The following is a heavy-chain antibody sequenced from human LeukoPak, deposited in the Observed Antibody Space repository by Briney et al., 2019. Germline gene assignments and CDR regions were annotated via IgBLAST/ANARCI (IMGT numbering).Heavy chain of an antibody. CDR2: ISYDGSNK. Sequence: PGRSLRLSCAASGFTFSSYGMHWVRQAPGKGLEWVAVISYDGSNKYYADSVKGRFTISRDNSKNTLYLQMNSLRAEDTAVYYCAKDNIAVAGTDYYYYGMYVWGQGTTVTVSS. D-gene: IGHD6-19*01. V-gene: IGHV3-30*18. J-gene: IGHJ6*02. CDR3: AKDNIAVAGTDYYYYGMYV. CDR1: GFTFSSYG.